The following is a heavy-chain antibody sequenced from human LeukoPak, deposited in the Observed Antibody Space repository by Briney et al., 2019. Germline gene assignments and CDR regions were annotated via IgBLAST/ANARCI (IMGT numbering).Heavy chain of an antibody. V-gene: IGHV4-39*01. CDR2: IYYSGGT. Sequence: SETLSLTCTVSGGSISSSSYYWGWIRQPPGKGLEWIGSIYYSGGTYYNPSLKSRVTISVDTSKNQFSLKLSSVTAADTAVYYCARQAGYYDFWSGYYIGFQHWGQGTLVTVSS. CDR1: GGSISSSSYY. J-gene: IGHJ1*01. D-gene: IGHD3-3*01. CDR3: ARQAGYYDFWSGYYIGFQH.